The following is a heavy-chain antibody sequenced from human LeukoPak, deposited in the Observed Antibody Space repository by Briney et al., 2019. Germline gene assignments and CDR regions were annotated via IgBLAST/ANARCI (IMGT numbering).Heavy chain of an antibody. CDR2: INPNSGGT. J-gene: IGHJ4*02. CDR1: GYTFTGYY. Sequence: PVASVKVSCKASGYTFTGYYMHWVRQAPGQGLEWMGWINPNSGGTNYAQKFQGRVAMTRDTSISTAYMELSRLRSDDTAVYYCARAHVLRYFEGYWGQGTLVTVSS. V-gene: IGHV1-2*02. CDR3: ARAHVLRYFEGY. D-gene: IGHD3-9*01.